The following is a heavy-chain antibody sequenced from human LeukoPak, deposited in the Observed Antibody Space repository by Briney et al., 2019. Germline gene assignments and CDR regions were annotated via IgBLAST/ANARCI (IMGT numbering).Heavy chain of an antibody. D-gene: IGHD6-19*01. J-gene: IGHJ4*02. Sequence: GGSLRLSCAASGFTFRGYAMSWVRQAPGKGLEWVSGISSSAGRSYYADSIMGRFTISRDNSRNTLYLQMKSLGAEDTAVYYCAKEGLAVAGRRVGYYFDYWGQGTLVTVSS. V-gene: IGHV3-23*01. CDR3: AKEGLAVAGRRVGYYFDY. CDR1: GFTFRGYA. CDR2: ISSSAGRS.